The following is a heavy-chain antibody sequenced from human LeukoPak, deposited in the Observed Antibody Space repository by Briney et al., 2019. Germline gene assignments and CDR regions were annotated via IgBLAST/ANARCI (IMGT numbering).Heavy chain of an antibody. V-gene: IGHV4-59*01. CDR2: IYYRGST. CDR1: GGSISSYY. CDR3: ASSNYSYGPYYFDY. J-gene: IGHJ4*02. D-gene: IGHD5-18*01. Sequence: ASETLSLTCTVSGGSISSYYWSWIRQPPGKGLEWIGYIYYRGSTNYNPSLKSRVTISVDTSKNQFSLKLSSVTAADTAVYYCASSNYSYGPYYFDYWGQGTLVTVSS.